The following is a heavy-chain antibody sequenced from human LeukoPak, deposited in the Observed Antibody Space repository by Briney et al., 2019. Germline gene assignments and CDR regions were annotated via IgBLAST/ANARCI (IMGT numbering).Heavy chain of an antibody. CDR1: GFTFGDYA. V-gene: IGHV3-23*01. CDR2: ISGSGGST. CDR3: AIGFLGFCSITDCLNFYY. D-gene: IGHD2-2*01. Sequence: GGSLRLSCTASGFTFGDYAMTWVRQAPGKGLEWVSVISGSGGSTYYADSVKGRFTTSRDNSKNTLYLQMNSLRAEDTAEYCCAIGFLGFCSITDCLNFYYWGQGTLVTVSS. J-gene: IGHJ4*02.